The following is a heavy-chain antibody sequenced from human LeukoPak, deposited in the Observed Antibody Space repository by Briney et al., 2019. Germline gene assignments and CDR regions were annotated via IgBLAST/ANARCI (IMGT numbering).Heavy chain of an antibody. CDR3: ARWTGVIDS. J-gene: IGHJ4*02. CDR2: IKQDGSLE. CDR1: GFTFENYW. V-gene: IGHV3-7*01. D-gene: IGHD2-21*01. Sequence: GGSLRLSCVASGFTFENYWMDWVRQAPGKGPEWVANIKQDGSLEHYMDSVKGRFTISRDNAKNSLILQMDSLRVEDTAVYYCARWTGVIDSWGQGTLVTVSS.